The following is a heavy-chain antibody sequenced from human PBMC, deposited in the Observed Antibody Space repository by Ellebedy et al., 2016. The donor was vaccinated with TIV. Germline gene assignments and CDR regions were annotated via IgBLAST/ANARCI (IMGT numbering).Heavy chain of an antibody. CDR3: ARQLEGGYNYWAFDY. D-gene: IGHD5-24*01. CDR2: IYPGDSDT. Sequence: GESLKISCKASGYSFTSYWIGWVRQMPGKGLEWMGIIYPGDSDTRYSPSFQGQVTISADKSISTAYLQWSSLKASDTAMYYCARQLEGGYNYWAFDYWGQGTLVTVSS. V-gene: IGHV5-51*01. CDR1: GYSFTSYW. J-gene: IGHJ4*02.